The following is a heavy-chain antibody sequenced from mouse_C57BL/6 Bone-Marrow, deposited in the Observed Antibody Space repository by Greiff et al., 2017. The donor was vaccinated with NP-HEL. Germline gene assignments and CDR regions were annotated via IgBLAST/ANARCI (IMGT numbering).Heavy chain of an antibody. CDR3: AREPPDYFDY. V-gene: IGHV1-76*01. CDR2: IYPGSGNT. CDR1: GYTFTDYY. Sequence: QVQLQQSGAELVRPGASVKLSCKASGYTFTDYYINWVKQRPGQGLEWIARIYPGSGNTYYNEKFKGKATLTAEKSSSTAYMQLSSPTSEDSAVYFCAREPPDYFDYWGQGTTLTVSS. J-gene: IGHJ2*01.